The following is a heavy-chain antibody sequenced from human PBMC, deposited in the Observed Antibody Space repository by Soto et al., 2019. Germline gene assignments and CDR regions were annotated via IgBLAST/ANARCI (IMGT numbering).Heavy chain of an antibody. CDR2: IIPIFGTA. D-gene: IGHD6-13*01. Sequence: SVKVSCKASGGTFSSYAISWVRQAPGRGLEWMGGIIPIFGTANYAQKFQGRVTITADKSTSTAYMELSSLRSEDTAVYYCRAAADHYYYGMDVWGQGTTVTVSS. V-gene: IGHV1-69*06. CDR3: RAAADHYYYGMDV. CDR1: GGTFSSYA. J-gene: IGHJ6*02.